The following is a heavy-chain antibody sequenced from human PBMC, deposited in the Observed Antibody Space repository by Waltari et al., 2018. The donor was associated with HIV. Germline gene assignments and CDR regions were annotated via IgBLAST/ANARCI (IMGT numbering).Heavy chain of an antibody. V-gene: IGHV6-1*01. CDR3: AKAYTSSGGMDV. D-gene: IGHD2-2*02. Sequence: QVQLQQSGPGLVKPSQTPSLTCAISGDSVYSNNAAWNWIRESPSRGLEWLGRTYYRSKWYNDYAVSVKSRITINPDTSKNQFSLQLNSVTPEDTAVYYCAKAYTSSGGMDVRGQGTTVTVSS. CDR2: TYYRSKWYN. CDR1: GDSVYSNNAA. J-gene: IGHJ6*02.